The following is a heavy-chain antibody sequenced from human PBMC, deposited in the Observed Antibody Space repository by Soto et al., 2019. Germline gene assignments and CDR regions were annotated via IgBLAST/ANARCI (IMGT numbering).Heavy chain of an antibody. V-gene: IGHV3-23*01. D-gene: IGHD1-1*01. CDR3: AKDRPYNWQVGDSYGLDV. Sequence: GGSLRLSCAASGFTFRNNAMSWVRQAPGKGLQWVSTTGDSGITTYYADSVKGRFTISRDNSKYTLFLQMNSLRAEDTAMYYCAKDRPYNWQVGDSYGLDVWGQGTTVTVYS. CDR2: TGDSGITT. J-gene: IGHJ6*02. CDR1: GFTFRNNA.